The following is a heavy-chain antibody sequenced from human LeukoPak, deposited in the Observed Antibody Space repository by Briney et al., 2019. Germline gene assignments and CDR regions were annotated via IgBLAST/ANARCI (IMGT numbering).Heavy chain of an antibody. D-gene: IGHD5-24*01. CDR3: ARDGFFRDGSSGYWYFDF. CDR1: GYTFTAYY. J-gene: IGHJ2*01. Sequence: ASVKVSCKASGYTFTAYYIHWVRQAPGQGLEWMGWINPNSGATNFAQKFQGRVTMTRDTSISTAYMELSRLTSDDTAEYYCARDGFFRDGSSGYWYFDFWGRGTLVTVSS. CDR2: INPNSGAT. V-gene: IGHV1-2*02.